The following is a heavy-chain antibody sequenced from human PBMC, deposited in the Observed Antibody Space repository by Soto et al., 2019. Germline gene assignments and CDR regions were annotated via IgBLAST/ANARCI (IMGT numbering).Heavy chain of an antibody. V-gene: IGHV3-21*01. D-gene: IGHD3-9*01. J-gene: IGHJ4*02. CDR1: GFTFSSYS. CDR3: ARAGGFHSLTGIYIARYYFDY. Sequence: EVQLVESGGGLVKPGGSLRLSCAASGFTFSSYSMNWVRQAPGKGLEWVSSISSSSSYIYYADSVKGRFTISRDNAKISLYGQMSSLRAEDTAVYYCARAGGFHSLTGIYIARYYFDYWGPGTLVTVSS. CDR2: ISSSSSYI.